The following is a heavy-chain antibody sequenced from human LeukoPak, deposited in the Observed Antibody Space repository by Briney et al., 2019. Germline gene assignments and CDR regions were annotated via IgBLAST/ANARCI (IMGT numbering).Heavy chain of an antibody. CDR2: ITPIFGAA. J-gene: IGHJ6*02. Sequence: SVKVSCKASGGTFSSYAISWVRQAPGQGLEWMGGITPIFGAANYAQKFQGRVTITADESTNTAYMELSSLRSEDTAVYYCARDEGYCSRTSCYGASKGMDVWGQGTAVIVSS. V-gene: IGHV1-69*01. CDR3: ARDEGYCSRTSCYGASKGMDV. D-gene: IGHD2-2*01. CDR1: GGTFSSYA.